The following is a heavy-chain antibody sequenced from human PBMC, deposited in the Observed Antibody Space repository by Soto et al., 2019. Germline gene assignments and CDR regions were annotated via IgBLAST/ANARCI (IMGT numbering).Heavy chain of an antibody. CDR1: GFTFSSYS. J-gene: IGHJ4*02. CDR3: ASRRAATSDGLDFGY. Sequence: EVQLVESGGGLVQPGGSLRLSCAASGFTFSSYSMNWVRQAPGKGLEWVSYISSSSRTIYYADAVKGRFTNSSDNAKNSLDLQMNSLSDEDTAVYYCASRRAATSDGLDFGYWGQGTLVTVSS. CDR2: ISSSSRTI. D-gene: IGHD3-10*01. V-gene: IGHV3-48*02.